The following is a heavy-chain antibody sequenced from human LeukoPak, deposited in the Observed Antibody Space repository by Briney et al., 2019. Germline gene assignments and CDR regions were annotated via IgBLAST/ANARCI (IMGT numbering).Heavy chain of an antibody. D-gene: IGHD6-6*01. V-gene: IGHV4-39*07. CDR3: ARDKGTSYLSSFDY. CDR1: GGSISSSNYY. J-gene: IGHJ4*02. CDR2: FYYSGTS. Sequence: SETLSLTCTVSGGSISSSNYYWGWIRQPPGKGLEWIGSFYYSGTSYYNPSLKSQVTMSADTSKNQLSLELRSVTAADTAVYYCARDKGTSYLSSFDYWGQGTLVTVSS.